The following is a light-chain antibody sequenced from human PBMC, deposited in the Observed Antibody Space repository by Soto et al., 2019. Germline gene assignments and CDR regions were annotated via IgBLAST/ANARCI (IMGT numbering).Light chain of an antibody. V-gene: IGLV2-14*01. Sequence: QSALTQPASVSGSPGQSITISCTGTSSDVGGYNYVSWYQQHPGKAPKLMIYDVSNRPSGVSNRVSGSKSGNTASLTISGLQAEDEADYSCSSYTSSSTLVVFGGGTKVTVL. CDR3: SSYTSSSTLVV. CDR2: DVS. CDR1: SSDVGGYNY. J-gene: IGLJ2*01.